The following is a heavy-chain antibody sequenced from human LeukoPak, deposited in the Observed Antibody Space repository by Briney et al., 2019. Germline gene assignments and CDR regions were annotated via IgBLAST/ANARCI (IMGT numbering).Heavy chain of an antibody. J-gene: IGHJ4*02. CDR3: ATDRAAAGFPSNDY. Sequence: ASVKVSCKASGYTFTSCYMHWVRQAPGQGLEWMGIINPSGGSTSYAQKFQGRVTMTEDTSTDTAYMELSSLRSEDTAVYYCATDRAAAGFPSNDYWGQGTLVTVSS. CDR2: INPSGGST. CDR1: GYTFTSCY. D-gene: IGHD6-13*01. V-gene: IGHV1-46*01.